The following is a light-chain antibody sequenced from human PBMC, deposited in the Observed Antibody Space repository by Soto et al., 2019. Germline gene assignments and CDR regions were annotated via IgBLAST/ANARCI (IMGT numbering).Light chain of an antibody. CDR2: GAS. V-gene: IGKV3-15*01. CDR3: QQYNNWPPST. J-gene: IGKJ2*01. CDR1: QSVSSN. Sequence: EIVMTQSPATLSVSPGERATLSCRASQSVSSNLAWYQQKPGQAPRLLIYGASTRATGIPARFSGSGSGTEFNLTISSLQSEDLAVYYCQQYNNWPPSTFGQGTKLEIK.